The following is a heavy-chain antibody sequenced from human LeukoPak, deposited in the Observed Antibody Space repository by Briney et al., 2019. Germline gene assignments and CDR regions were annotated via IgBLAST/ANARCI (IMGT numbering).Heavy chain of an antibody. D-gene: IGHD2-2*01. CDR3: ARDRLGYCSSTTCASLTIDY. V-gene: IGHV1-69*04. Sequence: SVKVSFKASGGTFSSYAISWVRQAPGQGLEWMGRIIPILGIANYAQKFQGRVTMTADKSTSTAYMELSSLRSEDTAVYYCARDRLGYCSSTTCASLTIDYWGQGTLVTVSP. J-gene: IGHJ4*02. CDR1: GGTFSSYA. CDR2: IIPILGIA.